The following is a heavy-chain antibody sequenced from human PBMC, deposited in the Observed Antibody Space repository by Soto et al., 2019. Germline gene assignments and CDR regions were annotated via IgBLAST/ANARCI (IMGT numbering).Heavy chain of an antibody. D-gene: IGHD6-13*01. CDR2: INPSGGST. Sequence: ASVKVSCKASGYTFTSYYMHWVRQAPGQGLEWMGIINPSGGSTSYAQKFQGRVTMTRDTSTSTVYMELSSLRSEDTAVYYCARDLEDSSSWYERENYFDYWGQGTLVTVSS. CDR3: ARDLEDSSSWYERENYFDY. V-gene: IGHV1-46*01. CDR1: GYTFTSYY. J-gene: IGHJ4*02.